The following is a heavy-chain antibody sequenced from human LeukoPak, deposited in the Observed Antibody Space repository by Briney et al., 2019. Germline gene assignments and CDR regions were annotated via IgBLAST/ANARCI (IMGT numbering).Heavy chain of an antibody. CDR1: GYTFTSYD. D-gene: IGHD3-10*01. J-gene: IGHJ4*02. CDR3: ARDYSTAATFDY. Sequence: ASVKVSCKASGYTFTSYDINWVRQATGQGLEWMGWMNPNSGNTGYAQKFQGRVTMTRNTSISTAYMELSSLKSEDTAVYYCARDYSTAATFDYWGQGTLVTVSS. V-gene: IGHV1-8*01. CDR2: MNPNSGNT.